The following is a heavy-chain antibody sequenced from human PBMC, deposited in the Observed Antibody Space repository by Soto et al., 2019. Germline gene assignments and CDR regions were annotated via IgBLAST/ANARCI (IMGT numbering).Heavy chain of an antibody. CDR2: IYYSGIT. CDR3: ARDSYDSSGGGVNDTFDI. CDR1: GGSISSGDYS. V-gene: IGHV4-30-2*01. J-gene: IGHJ3*02. D-gene: IGHD3-22*01. Sequence: QLQLQESGSGLVKPSQTLSLTCAVSGGSISSGDYSWNWIRQPPGKGLEWIGNIYYSGITHYNPSLKSRVTTSVDRTTNQFFLNLNSVTAADTAVYYCARDSYDSSGGGVNDTFDIWGQGTMVTVSS.